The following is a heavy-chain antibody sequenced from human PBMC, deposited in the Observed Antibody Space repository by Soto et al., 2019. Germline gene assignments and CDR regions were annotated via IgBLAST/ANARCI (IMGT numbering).Heavy chain of an antibody. Sequence: EVQLLESGGGLVQPGGSLRLSCVGSGIEFSNYAMSWVRQAPGKGLEWVSIVSASGRSRYHADSVKGRFTISRDNSKNTLYLHMTNLRAEVTAVYYCAKDGNWLDVYYDVWGQGTPVTVSS. D-gene: IGHD3-16*01. CDR1: GIEFSNYA. J-gene: IGHJ4*02. CDR3: AKDGNWLDVYYDV. V-gene: IGHV3-23*01. CDR2: VSASGRSR.